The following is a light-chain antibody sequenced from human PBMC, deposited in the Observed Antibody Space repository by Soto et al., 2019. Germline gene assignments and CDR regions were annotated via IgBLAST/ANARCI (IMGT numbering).Light chain of an antibody. Sequence: QSVLTQPPSASASLGASVKLTCTLSSGHNSYAIAWHQQQPEKGPRYLMKLNSDGSHSKRDGIPDRFSGSSSGAERYLTISSLQSEDEADYYCQTWSTDIRVFGGGTKVTVL. CDR2: LNSDGSH. CDR1: SGHNSYA. V-gene: IGLV4-69*01. CDR3: QTWSTDIRV. J-gene: IGLJ3*02.